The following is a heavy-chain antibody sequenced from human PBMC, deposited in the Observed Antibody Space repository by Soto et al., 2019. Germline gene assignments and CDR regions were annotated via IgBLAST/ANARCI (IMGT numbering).Heavy chain of an antibody. J-gene: IGHJ6*02. Sequence: VQLVESGGGLVQPGRSLRLSCAASGFTFGDYAMHWVRQAPGKGLEWVSGISWKSSSIGYVDSVKGRFTISRDNAKNSLYLQMNSLRAEDTALYYCAKSTGGTANGMDVWGQGTTVIVSS. CDR1: GFTFGDYA. CDR2: ISWKSSSI. CDR3: AKSTGGTANGMDV. D-gene: IGHD2-8*02. V-gene: IGHV3-9*01.